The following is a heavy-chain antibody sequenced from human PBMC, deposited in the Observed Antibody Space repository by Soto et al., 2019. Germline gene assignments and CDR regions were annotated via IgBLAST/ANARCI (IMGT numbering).Heavy chain of an antibody. CDR3: ARENRWELPFRPFYYYYAMDV. CDR2: LNSDGSTT. J-gene: IGHJ6*02. V-gene: IGHV3-74*01. Sequence: PGGSLRLSCAASGFTFSGYWMHWVRQAPGKGLVWVSRLNSDGSTTNYADSVKGRFTISRDNARNTLYLQMNSLRAEDTAVYYCARENRWELPFRPFYYYYAMDVWGQGTTVTVS. D-gene: IGHD1-26*01. CDR1: GFTFSGYW.